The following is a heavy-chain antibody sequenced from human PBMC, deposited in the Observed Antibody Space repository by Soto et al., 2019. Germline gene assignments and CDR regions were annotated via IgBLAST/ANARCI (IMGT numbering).Heavy chain of an antibody. Sequence: QVQLQESGPGLVKPSQTLSLTCTVSGGSISSGGYYWSWIRQHPGKGLEWIGYIYYSGSTYYNPSLKSRVTISVDTSKNQFSLKLSSVTAADTAVYYCARDTRGSWQPTRHTENWYFDLWGRRTLVTVSS. CDR3: ARDTRGSWQPTRHTENWYFDL. V-gene: IGHV4-31*03. CDR2: IYYSGST. CDR1: GGSISSGGYY. D-gene: IGHD3-10*01. J-gene: IGHJ2*01.